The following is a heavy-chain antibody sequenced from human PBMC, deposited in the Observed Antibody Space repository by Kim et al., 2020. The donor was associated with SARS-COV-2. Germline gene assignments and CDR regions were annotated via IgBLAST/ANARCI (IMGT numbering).Heavy chain of an antibody. D-gene: IGHD1-7*01. Sequence: GGSLRLSCAASGFTFGDYAMHWVRQAPGKGLEWVSGISWNSGSIGYADSVKGRFTISRDNAKNSLYLQMNSLRAEDTALYYCAKSHFFSGTTEFDYWGQGTLVTVSS. V-gene: IGHV3-9*01. CDR3: AKSHFFSGTTEFDY. J-gene: IGHJ4*02. CDR2: ISWNSGSI. CDR1: GFTFGDYA.